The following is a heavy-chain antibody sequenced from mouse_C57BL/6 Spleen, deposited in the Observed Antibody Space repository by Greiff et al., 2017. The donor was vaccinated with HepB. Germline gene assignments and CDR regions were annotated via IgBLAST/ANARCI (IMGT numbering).Heavy chain of an antibody. CDR2: INPYNGGT. Sequence: EVQVVESGPVLVKPGASVKMSCKASGYTFTDYYMNWVKQSHGKSLEWIGVINPYNGGTSYNQKFKGKATLTVDKSSSTAYMELNSLTSEDSAVYYCARKGYDYDGPYAMDYWGQGTSVTVSS. V-gene: IGHV1-19*01. CDR1: GYTFTDYY. CDR3: ARKGYDYDGPYAMDY. J-gene: IGHJ4*01. D-gene: IGHD2-4*01.